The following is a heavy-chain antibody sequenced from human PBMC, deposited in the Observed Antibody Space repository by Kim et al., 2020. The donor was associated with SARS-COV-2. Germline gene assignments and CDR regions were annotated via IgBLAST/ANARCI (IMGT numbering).Heavy chain of an antibody. CDR2: IRSYTYGGAT. CDR3: TRVSGWSHYYYGMDV. Sequence: GGSLRLSCTASGFTFSDYGMSWVRQAPGKRLAWVGFIRSYTYGGATAYAASVKGRFTISRDDSQSIAYLQMNSLKTEDTAVYYCTRVSGWSHYYYGMDVWGQGTTVTVSS. J-gene: IGHJ6*02. V-gene: IGHV3-49*04. D-gene: IGHD6-19*01. CDR1: GFTFSDYG.